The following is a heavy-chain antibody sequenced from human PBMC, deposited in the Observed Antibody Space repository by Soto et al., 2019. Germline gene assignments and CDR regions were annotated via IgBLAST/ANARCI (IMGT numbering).Heavy chain of an antibody. CDR1: GYTFTSYY. V-gene: IGHV1-46*01. Sequence: ASVKVSCKASGYTFTSYYMHWVRRAPGQGLEWMGIINPSGGSTSYAQKFQGRVTMTRDTSTSTVYMELSSLRSEDTAVYYCARDPGDIVVVTAMKGFDYWGQGTLVTVSS. J-gene: IGHJ4*02. CDR3: ARDPGDIVVVTAMKGFDY. CDR2: INPSGGST. D-gene: IGHD2-21*02.